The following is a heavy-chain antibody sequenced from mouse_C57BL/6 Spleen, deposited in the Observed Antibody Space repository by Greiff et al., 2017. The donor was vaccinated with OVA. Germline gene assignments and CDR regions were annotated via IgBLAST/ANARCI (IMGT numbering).Heavy chain of an antibody. CDR2: IYPGSGST. J-gene: IGHJ2*01. Sequence: QVQLQQPGAELVKPGASVKMSCKASGYTFTSYWITWVKQRPGQGLEWIGDIYPGSGSTNYNEKFTSKATLTVDTSSSTAYMQLRSLTSEDSAVYYCARWGAQARFEYWGQGTTLTVSS. V-gene: IGHV1-55*01. CDR1: GYTFTSYW. D-gene: IGHD3-2*02. CDR3: ARWGAQARFEY.